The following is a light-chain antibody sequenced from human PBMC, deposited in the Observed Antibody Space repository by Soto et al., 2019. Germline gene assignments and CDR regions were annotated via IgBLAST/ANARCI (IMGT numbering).Light chain of an antibody. J-gene: IGKJ2*01. CDR2: GAS. Sequence: EIVMTQSPASLSVSPGDGATLSCRASHSVASNVAWYQQKPGQGPRLLIHGASTRAVGLPARFSGSGSGTDFTLTISSLQSEDFAVYYCQQYHNWPPQYTFGQGTKLQIK. V-gene: IGKV3-15*01. CDR3: QQYHNWPPQYT. CDR1: HSVASN.